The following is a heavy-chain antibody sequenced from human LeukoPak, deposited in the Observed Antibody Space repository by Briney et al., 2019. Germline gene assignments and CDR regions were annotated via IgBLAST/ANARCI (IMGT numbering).Heavy chain of an antibody. CDR1: GGSISSGGYY. V-gene: IGHV4-31*03. D-gene: IGHD4-11*01. J-gene: IGHJ4*02. CDR3: ARVRSDKTVTFDY. Sequence: SETLSLTCTVSGGSISSGGYYWNWIRQHPGKGLEWIGYIYYSGSTYYNPSLKSRVTISVDTSKNQFSLKLSSVTAADTAVYYCARVRSDKTVTFDYWGQGTLVTVSS. CDR2: IYYSGST.